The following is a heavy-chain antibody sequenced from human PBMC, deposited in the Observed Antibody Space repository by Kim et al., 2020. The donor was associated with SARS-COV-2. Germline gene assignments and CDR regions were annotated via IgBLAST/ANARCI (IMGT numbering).Heavy chain of an antibody. J-gene: IGHJ4*02. CDR3: ARVVGGSYSSHFDY. Sequence: NPSLKSRVTMSVDTSKNQFSLKLSSVTAADTAVYYCARVVGGSYSSHFDYWGQGTLVTVSS. D-gene: IGHD1-26*01. V-gene: IGHV4-4*07.